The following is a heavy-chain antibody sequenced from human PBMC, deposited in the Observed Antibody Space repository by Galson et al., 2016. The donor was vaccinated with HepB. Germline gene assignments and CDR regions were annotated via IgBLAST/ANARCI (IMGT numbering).Heavy chain of an antibody. CDR2: ISSDGSST. CDR3: ARDLMSPYNWFDP. J-gene: IGHJ5*02. CDR1: GFTFSSYW. V-gene: IGHV3-74*01. Sequence: SLRLSCAASGFTFSSYWMHWVRQAPGKGLVWVSRISSDGSSTSYADSVKGRFTISRDNAKKTLYLQMNSLRAEDKAVYYCARDLMSPYNWFDPWGQGALITVSS.